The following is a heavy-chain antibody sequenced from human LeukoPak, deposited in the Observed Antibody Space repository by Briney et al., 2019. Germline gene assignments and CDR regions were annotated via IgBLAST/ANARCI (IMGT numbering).Heavy chain of an antibody. CDR2: IYTSGST. Sequence: PSETLSLTCTVSGGSISSGFYYWSWIRQPAGKGLEWIRRIYTSGSTNYNPSLKSRVTISVDTSKNQFSLSLSSVTAADTAVYYCARGDGCSTSCHIYYYYYMDVWGKGTTVTVSS. V-gene: IGHV4-61*02. CDR1: GGSISSGFYY. CDR3: ARGDGCSTSCHIYYYYYMDV. D-gene: IGHD2-2*01. J-gene: IGHJ6*03.